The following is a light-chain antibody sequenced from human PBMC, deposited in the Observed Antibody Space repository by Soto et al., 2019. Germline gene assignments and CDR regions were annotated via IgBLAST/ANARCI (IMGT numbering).Light chain of an antibody. V-gene: IGLV1-44*01. CDR2: SNN. CDR1: SSNIGSNT. J-gene: IGLJ1*01. CDR3: AAWDDSLNGFYV. Sequence: QSVLTQPPSASGTPGQRVTISCSGSSSNIGSNTVNWYQQLPGTATKLLIYSNNQRPSGVPDRFSGSKSGTSASLAISGLQSEDEADYYCAAWDDSLNGFYVFGTGSKVTVL.